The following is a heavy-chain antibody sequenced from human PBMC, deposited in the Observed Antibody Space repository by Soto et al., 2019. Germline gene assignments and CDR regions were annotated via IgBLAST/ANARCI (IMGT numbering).Heavy chain of an antibody. CDR3: ARIPVDTYMIYWSDP. Sequence: SETLSLTCSVSGDSVSSGDSYWSWILQPPGKGLEGIGHGYFSGSTNYIPSLKSRLTMSVDTAKNQFSLKLNSVTAADTAVYYCARIPVDTYMIYWSDPWGQGTQVTVSS. D-gene: IGHD3-16*01. CDR1: GDSVSSGDSY. CDR2: GYFSGST. V-gene: IGHV4-61*08. J-gene: IGHJ5*02.